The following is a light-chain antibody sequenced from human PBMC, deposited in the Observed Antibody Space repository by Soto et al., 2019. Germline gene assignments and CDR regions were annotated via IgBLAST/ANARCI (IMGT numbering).Light chain of an antibody. CDR3: QQYDSSPRT. V-gene: IGKV3-20*01. Sequence: EIVLTQSPGTLSLSPGERATLSCRASQSVTGSDLAWYRQKPGQAPRLLIYGVSSRATGIPDRFSGSGSGTDFTLNISRLEPEDFAVYYCQQYDSSPRTFGQGTKVDIK. J-gene: IGKJ1*01. CDR1: QSVTGSD. CDR2: GVS.